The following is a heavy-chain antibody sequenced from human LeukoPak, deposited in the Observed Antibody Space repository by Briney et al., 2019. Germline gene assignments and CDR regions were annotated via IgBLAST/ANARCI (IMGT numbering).Heavy chain of an antibody. Sequence: GASVTVSCKASGYTFTNYAISWVRQAPGQGLEWVARISGYNGNTDYAQKVKDRVTVTADTSTAYLEMRGLTSDDTAVYYCARDHGDFVGVRVGFDSWGQGTLVTVPS. V-gene: IGHV1-18*01. J-gene: IGHJ4*02. D-gene: IGHD4-17*01. CDR2: ISGYNGNT. CDR3: ARDHGDFVGVRVGFDS. CDR1: GYTFTNYA.